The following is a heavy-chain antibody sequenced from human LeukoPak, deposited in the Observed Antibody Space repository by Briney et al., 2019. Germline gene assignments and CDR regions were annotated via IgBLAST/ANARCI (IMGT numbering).Heavy chain of an antibody. CDR1: GYTFTSYG. V-gene: IGHV1-18*01. J-gene: IGHJ3*02. D-gene: IGHD3-22*01. CDR2: ISAYNGNT. Sequence: ASVKVSCKASGYTFTSYGIIWVRQAPGQGLEWRGWISAYNGNTNYAQKLQGRVTMTTDTSTSTAYMELRSLRSDDTAVCYCASSYYYDSSGYRDAFDIWGQGTMVTVSS. CDR3: ASSYYYDSSGYRDAFDI.